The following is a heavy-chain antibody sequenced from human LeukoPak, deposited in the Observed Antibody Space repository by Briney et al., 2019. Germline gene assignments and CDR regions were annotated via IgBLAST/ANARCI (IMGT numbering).Heavy chain of an antibody. CDR2: IIPILGIA. J-gene: IGHJ4*02. CDR1: GGTFSSYA. D-gene: IGHD3-22*01. V-gene: IGHV1-69*04. Sequence: SVKVSCKASGGTFSSYAISWVRQAPGQGLEWMGRIIPILGIANYAQKFQGRVTITADKSTSTAYMELSSLRSEDTAVYCCARDLSGYYYDSSSRPNYFDYWGQGTLVTVSS. CDR3: ARDLSGYYYDSSSRPNYFDY.